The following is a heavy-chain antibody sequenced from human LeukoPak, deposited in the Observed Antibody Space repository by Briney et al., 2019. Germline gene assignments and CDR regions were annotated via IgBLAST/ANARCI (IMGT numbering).Heavy chain of an antibody. CDR3: ARDLQQLVPLGY. CDR1: GYTFTSYY. Sequence: ASVTVSCTASGYTFTSYYMHWVRQAPGQGLEWMGIINPSGGSTSYAQKFQGRVTMTRDTSTSTVYTELSSLRSEDTAVYYCARDLQQLVPLGYWGQGTLVTVSS. V-gene: IGHV1-46*01. D-gene: IGHD6-13*01. CDR2: INPSGGST. J-gene: IGHJ4*02.